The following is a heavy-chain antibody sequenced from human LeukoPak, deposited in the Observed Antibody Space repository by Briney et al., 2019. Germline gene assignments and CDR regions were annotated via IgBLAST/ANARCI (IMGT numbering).Heavy chain of an antibody. J-gene: IGHJ6*03. CDR2: MNPNSGNT. V-gene: IGHV1-8*02. D-gene: IGHD3-10*01. CDR1: GYTFTSYG. CDR3: ARVPGLLWFGELSEYYMDV. Sequence: ATVKVSCKASGYTFTSYGISWVRQAPGQGLEWMGWMNPNSGNTGYAQKFQGRVTMTRNTSISTAYMELSSLRSEDTAVYYCARVPGLLWFGELSEYYMDVWGKGTTVTISS.